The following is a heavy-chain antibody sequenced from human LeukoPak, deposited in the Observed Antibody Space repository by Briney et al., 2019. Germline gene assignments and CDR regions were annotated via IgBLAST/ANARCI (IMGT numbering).Heavy chain of an antibody. D-gene: IGHD3-22*01. CDR2: IYYSGST. CDR1: GGSISSYY. V-gene: IGHV4-59*08. J-gene: IGHJ6*02. Sequence: SKTLSLTCTVSGGSISSYYWSWIRQPPGKGLEWIGYIYYSGSTNYNPSLKSRVTISVDTSKNQFSLKLSSVTAADTAVYYCARYNSSGYYFYYYYGMDVWGQGTTVTVSS. CDR3: ARYNSSGYYFYYYYGMDV.